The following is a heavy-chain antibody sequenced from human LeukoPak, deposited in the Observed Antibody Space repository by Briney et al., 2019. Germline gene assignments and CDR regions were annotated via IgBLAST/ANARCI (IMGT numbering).Heavy chain of an antibody. CDR1: GFTFSSYE. CDR3: ARKIPGTSYFES. Sequence: GGSLRLSCAASGFTFSSYEMNWVRQAPGRGLEWVSYITGNGNNIYYADSVKGRFTISRDNARNSLDLQMSSLRAEDTAVYYCARKIPGTSYFESWGQGTLVTVSS. J-gene: IGHJ4*02. V-gene: IGHV3-48*03. CDR2: ITGNGNNI. D-gene: IGHD1-7*01.